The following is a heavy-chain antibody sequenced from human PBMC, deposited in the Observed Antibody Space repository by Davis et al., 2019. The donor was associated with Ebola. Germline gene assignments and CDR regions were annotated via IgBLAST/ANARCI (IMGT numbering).Heavy chain of an antibody. CDR1: GFTFSSYS. J-gene: IGHJ4*02. V-gene: IGHV3-48*04. CDR2: ISSSSSTI. D-gene: IGHD5-12*01. CDR3: ARRGYSALD. Sequence: GESLKISCAASGFTFSSYSMNWVRQAPGKGLEWVSYISSSSSTIYYADSVKGRFAISRDNAKNSLYLQMNSLRAEDTAVYYCARRGYSALDWGQGTLATVSS.